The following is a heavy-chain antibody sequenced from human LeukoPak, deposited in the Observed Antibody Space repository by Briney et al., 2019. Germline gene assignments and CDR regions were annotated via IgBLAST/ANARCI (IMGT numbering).Heavy chain of an antibody. D-gene: IGHD6-19*01. CDR1: GFTFSSYS. V-gene: IGHV3-21*01. CDR2: ISSSSSYI. J-gene: IGHJ4*02. Sequence: GGSLRLSCAASGFTFSSYSMNWVRQAPGKGLEWVSSISSSSSYIYYADSVKGRFTISRDNAKNSLYLQMNSRRAEDTAVYYCASISSGWGLDYWGQGTLVTVSS. CDR3: ASISSGWGLDY.